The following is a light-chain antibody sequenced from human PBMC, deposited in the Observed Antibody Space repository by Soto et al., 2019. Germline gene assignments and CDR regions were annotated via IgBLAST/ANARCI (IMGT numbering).Light chain of an antibody. CDR3: LQDYNYPWT. V-gene: IGKV1-6*01. J-gene: IGKJ1*01. CDR2: AAS. CDR1: QGIRND. Sequence: AIQMTQSPSSLSASVGDGGAMTCRASQGIRNDLGWYQQTPGKAPKLLIYAASSLQSGVPSRFSGSGSGTDFTLTISSLQPEDFATYYCLQDYNYPWTFGQGTKVDIK.